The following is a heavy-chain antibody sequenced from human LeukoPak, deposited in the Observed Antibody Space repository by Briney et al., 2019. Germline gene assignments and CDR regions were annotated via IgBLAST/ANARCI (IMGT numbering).Heavy chain of an antibody. CDR1: GFTFGSYA. J-gene: IGHJ6*03. V-gene: IGHV3-23*01. Sequence: GGSLRLSCAASGFTFGSYAMSWLRHAPGKGLEWVSTISGSGGTRWSADPVKGRFTISRDNSENTLYLQMNTLRAEDTAIYYCAKATELRYSLGTYYMDVWGKGTTVTVAS. CDR2: ISGSGGTR. CDR3: AKATELRYSLGTYYMDV. D-gene: IGHD3-9*01.